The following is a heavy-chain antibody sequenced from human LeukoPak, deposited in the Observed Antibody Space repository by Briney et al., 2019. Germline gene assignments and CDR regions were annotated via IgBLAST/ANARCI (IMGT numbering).Heavy chain of an antibody. Sequence: PGGSLRLSCAASGFTFSSYSMNWVRQAPGKGLEWVSSISSSSSYIYYADSVKGRFTISRDNAKNSLYLQMNSLRAEDTAVYYCASVYAFQWLVGAFDIWGQGTMVTVSS. CDR1: GFTFSSYS. V-gene: IGHV3-21*01. CDR2: ISSSSSYI. J-gene: IGHJ3*02. D-gene: IGHD6-19*01. CDR3: ASVYAFQWLVGAFDI.